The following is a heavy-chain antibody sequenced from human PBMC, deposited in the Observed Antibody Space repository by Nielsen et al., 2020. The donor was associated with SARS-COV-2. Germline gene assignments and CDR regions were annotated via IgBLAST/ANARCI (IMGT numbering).Heavy chain of an antibody. V-gene: IGHV3-13*04. D-gene: IGHD4-17*01. CDR1: GFTFSSYD. Sequence: GESLKISCAASGFTFSSYDMHWVRQAPGKGLEWVSAIGTAGDTYYPGSVKGRFTISRENAKNSLYLHMNSLRAEDTAVYYCVRDKDSTTENLRMDVWGQGTTVTVSS. CDR3: VRDKDSTTENLRMDV. J-gene: IGHJ6*02. CDR2: IGTAGDT.